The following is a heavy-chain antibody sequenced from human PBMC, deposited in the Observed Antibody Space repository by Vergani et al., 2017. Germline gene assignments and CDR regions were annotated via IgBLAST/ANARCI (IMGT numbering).Heavy chain of an antibody. V-gene: IGHV3-66*02. D-gene: IGHD6-13*01. CDR2: IYSGGST. J-gene: IGHJ4*02. Sequence: EVQLLESGGGLVQPGGSLRLSCAASGFTVSSNYMSWVRQAPGKGLEWVSVIYSGGSTYYADSVKGRFTISRDNSKNTLYLQMNSLRAEDTAVYYCARVFTAAGTRYFDYWGQGTLVTVSS. CDR1: GFTVSSNY. CDR3: ARVFTAAGTRYFDY.